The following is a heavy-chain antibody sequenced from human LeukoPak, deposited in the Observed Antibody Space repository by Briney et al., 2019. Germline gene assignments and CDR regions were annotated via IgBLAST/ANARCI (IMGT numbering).Heavy chain of an antibody. CDR2: IKSKTDGGTT. Sequence: GGSLRLSCAASGFTFSNAWMPCIRQAPGKGLEWVGRIKSKTDGGTTDYAAPVKGRFTISRDDSKNTLYLQMHSLKTEDTAVYYCTTLLGHCSTTSCYGFFDYWGQGTLVTVSS. D-gene: IGHD2-2*01. CDR3: TTLLGHCSTTSCYGFFDY. CDR1: GFTFSNAW. J-gene: IGHJ4*02. V-gene: IGHV3-15*01.